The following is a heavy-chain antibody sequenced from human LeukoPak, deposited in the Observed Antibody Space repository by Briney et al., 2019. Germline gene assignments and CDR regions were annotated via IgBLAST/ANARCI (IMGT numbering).Heavy chain of an antibody. CDR3: ARLGTSALSFDY. CDR1: VLTASSNH. D-gene: IGHD2-2*01. J-gene: IGHJ4*02. CDR2: IYSGADT. V-gene: IGHV3-66*01. Sequence: GGSLRLSCAVSVLTASSNHMSSGRLAPGKGLEWVSVIYSGADTYYAESVKGRFTISRDNSKNTLYLQMNCLRVEDTAVYYCARLGTSALSFDYWGQGTLVIVSS.